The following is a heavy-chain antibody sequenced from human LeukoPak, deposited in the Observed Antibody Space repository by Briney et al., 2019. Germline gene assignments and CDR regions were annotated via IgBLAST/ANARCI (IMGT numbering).Heavy chain of an antibody. CDR3: ARDGSSSWYDEGYYFDY. CDR1: EFTFSNYA. Sequence: GGSLRLSCAASEFTFSNYAMNWVRQAPGKGLEWVSAISGSSVYIYYADSVKGRFTISRDNSKNTLYLQMNSLRAEDTAVYYCARDGSSSWYDEGYYFDYWGQGTLVTVSS. V-gene: IGHV3-21*01. D-gene: IGHD6-13*01. CDR2: ISGSSVYI. J-gene: IGHJ4*02.